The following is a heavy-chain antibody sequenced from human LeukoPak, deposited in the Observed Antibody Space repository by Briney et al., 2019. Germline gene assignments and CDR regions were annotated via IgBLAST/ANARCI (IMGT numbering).Heavy chain of an antibody. J-gene: IGHJ6*03. Sequence: GGSLRLSCAASGFTFSDYYMSWIRQAPGKGLEWVSYISSSGSTIYYADSVKGRLTISRDNAQNSLYLQMNSLRVEDAAIYYCARDPYNGAYSEGYYYYYMDVWGKGTTVTVSS. D-gene: IGHD1-1*01. V-gene: IGHV3-11*04. CDR1: GFTFSDYY. CDR2: ISSSGSTI. CDR3: ARDPYNGAYSEGYYYYYMDV.